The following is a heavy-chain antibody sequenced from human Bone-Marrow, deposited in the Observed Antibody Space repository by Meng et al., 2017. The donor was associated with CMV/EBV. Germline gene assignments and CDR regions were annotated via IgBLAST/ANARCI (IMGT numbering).Heavy chain of an antibody. Sequence: SETLSLTCTVSGGSISSYYWSWIRQPPGKGLEWIGYIYCSGSTNYNPSLKSRVTISVDTSKNQFPLKLSSVTAADTAVYYCAIEHYYDNPIGYFDYWGQGTLVTVSS. V-gene: IGHV4-59*01. D-gene: IGHD3-22*01. CDR1: GGSISSYY. CDR3: AIEHYYDNPIGYFDY. J-gene: IGHJ4*02. CDR2: IYCSGST.